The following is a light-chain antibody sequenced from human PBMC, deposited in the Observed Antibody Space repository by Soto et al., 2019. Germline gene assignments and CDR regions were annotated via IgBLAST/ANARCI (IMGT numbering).Light chain of an antibody. V-gene: IGKV4-1*01. CDR1: QSVLYSSNNKNY. J-gene: IGKJ4*01. Sequence: DTVMTQSPDSLAVSLGKRATINCKSSQSVLYSSNNKNYLAWYQQKPGQPPKLLIYWASTRESGVTDRFSGSGSGTDFTLTISSLQAEDVAVYYCQQYYSTPPTFGGGTKVEIK. CDR2: WAS. CDR3: QQYYSTPPT.